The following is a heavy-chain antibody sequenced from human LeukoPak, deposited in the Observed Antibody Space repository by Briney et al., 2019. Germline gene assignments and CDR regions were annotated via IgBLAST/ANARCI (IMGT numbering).Heavy chain of an antibody. J-gene: IGHJ3*02. Sequence: GESLKISCKGSGYSFTSYWIGWVRQMPGKGLEWMGIIYPGDSDTRYSPSFQGQATISADKSISTAYLQWSSLKASDTAMYYCASTRYCSSTSCYTAFDIWGQGTMVTVSS. CDR2: IYPGDSDT. V-gene: IGHV5-51*01. CDR1: GYSFTSYW. D-gene: IGHD2-2*02. CDR3: ASTRYCSSTSCYTAFDI.